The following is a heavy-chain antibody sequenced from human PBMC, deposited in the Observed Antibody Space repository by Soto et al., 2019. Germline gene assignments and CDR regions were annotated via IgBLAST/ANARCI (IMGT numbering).Heavy chain of an antibody. CDR2: ISCSGGST. J-gene: IGHJ4*02. CDR3: SKYSRELIALAGPFDY. Sequence: EVQLLESGGGLVQPGGSLRLSCAASGFTFSSYAMSWVRQAPGKGLEWVSAISCSGGSTYYADSVKGRLTVSRDNSKNTLYLQMNSLRAEDKSVYYCSKYSRELIALAGPFDYWVQGTLVIV. V-gene: IGHV3-23*01. D-gene: IGHD6-19*01. CDR1: GFTFSSYA.